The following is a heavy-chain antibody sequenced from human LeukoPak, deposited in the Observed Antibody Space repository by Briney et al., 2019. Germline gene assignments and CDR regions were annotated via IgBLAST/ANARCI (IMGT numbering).Heavy chain of an antibody. CDR3: AKVSPDYF. CDR1: GFTFRSYA. J-gene: IGHJ4*02. D-gene: IGHD2-2*01. CDR2: VTANGGST. V-gene: IGHV3-23*01. Sequence: GGSLRLSCAASGFTFRSYAMSWVRQAPGKGLEWVSTVTANGGSTFYADSVKGRFTISRDNSKNTLYLQMNSLRAEDTAVYYCAKVSPDYFWGQGTLVTVSS.